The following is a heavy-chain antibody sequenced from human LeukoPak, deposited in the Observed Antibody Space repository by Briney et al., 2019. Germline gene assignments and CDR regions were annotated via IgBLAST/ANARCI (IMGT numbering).Heavy chain of an antibody. Sequence: ASAKVSCKASGYTFTSYGISWVRQTPGQGLEWMGWISAYNGNTNYAPQLQRRVTMITDSYTSTAYMELRSLRSDDTAVYYCARPLLWFGESPIGFWGQGTLVTVSS. CDR3: ARPLLWFGESPIGF. CDR2: ISAYNGNT. J-gene: IGHJ4*02. CDR1: GYTFTSYG. D-gene: IGHD3-10*01. V-gene: IGHV1-18*01.